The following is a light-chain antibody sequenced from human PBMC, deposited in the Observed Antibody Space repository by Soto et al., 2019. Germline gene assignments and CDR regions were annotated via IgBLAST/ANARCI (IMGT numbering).Light chain of an antibody. CDR1: SSDVGGYKY. CDR2: EVS. V-gene: IGLV2-14*01. CDR3: SSYTISSTVV. J-gene: IGLJ3*02. Sequence: QSAVTQPATVSGSPGQSITISCTGNSSDVGGYKYDFWDQQHPGKAPKLMVYEVSNRPSAVSNRFSGSKSGSTASLTISGPQDEDEADYYCSSYTISSTVVFGGGTKVTVL.